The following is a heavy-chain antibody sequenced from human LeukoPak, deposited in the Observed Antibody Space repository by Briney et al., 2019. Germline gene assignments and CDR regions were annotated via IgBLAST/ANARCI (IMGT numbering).Heavy chain of an antibody. J-gene: IGHJ6*02. Sequence: ASVKVSCKASGGTFSNHAISWVRQAPGQGLEWMGGINPMSDTVNYVQKFQGSVTITADESTSTAYMELTNLRSDDTAVYYCARSFGSGAYSYYYGLDVWGQGTTVTVSS. CDR2: INPMSDTV. D-gene: IGHD3-10*01. CDR1: GGTFSNHA. CDR3: ARSFGSGAYSYYYGLDV. V-gene: IGHV1-69*13.